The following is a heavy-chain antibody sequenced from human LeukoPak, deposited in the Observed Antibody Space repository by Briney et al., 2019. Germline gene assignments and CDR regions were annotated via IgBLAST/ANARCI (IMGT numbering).Heavy chain of an antibody. J-gene: IGHJ4*02. V-gene: IGHV3-64*01. Sequence: GGSLRLSCAASGFSFSRYAMHWVRQAPGKGLECVSAISSNGGSTYYANSVKGRFTISRHNSKNTLYLQMGSLRAEDMAVYYCARESASSAWLFDSWGQGTLVTVSS. CDR2: ISSNGGST. CDR3: ARESASSAWLFDS. D-gene: IGHD6-19*01. CDR1: GFSFSRYA.